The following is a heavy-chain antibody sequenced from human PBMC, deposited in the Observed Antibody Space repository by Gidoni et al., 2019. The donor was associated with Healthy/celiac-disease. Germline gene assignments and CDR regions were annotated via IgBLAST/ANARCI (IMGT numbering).Heavy chain of an antibody. CDR1: GGPFSSYA. CDR3: ARGVQRTGDYYYYYMDV. D-gene: IGHD6-13*01. V-gene: IGHV1-69*01. CDR2: IIPIFGTA. Sequence: QVQLVQSGAEVKKPGSSVKVSCKASGGPFSSYAISWVRQAPGQGLEWLGGIIPIFGTANYAQKFQGRVTITADESTSTAYMELSSLRSEDTAVYYCARGVQRTGDYYYYYMDVWGKGTTVTVSS. J-gene: IGHJ6*03.